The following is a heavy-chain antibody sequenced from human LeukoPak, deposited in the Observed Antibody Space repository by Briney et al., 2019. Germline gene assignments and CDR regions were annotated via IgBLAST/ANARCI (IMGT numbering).Heavy chain of an antibody. CDR3: ARGGSSWYRGWFDP. D-gene: IGHD6-13*01. J-gene: IGHJ5*02. V-gene: IGHV4-34*01. CDR1: GGSFSGYY. Sequence: SETPSLTCAVYGGSFSGYYWSWIRQPPGKGLEWIGEINHSGSTNYNPSLKSRVTISVDTSKNQFSLKLSSVTAADTAVYYCARGGSSWYRGWFDPWGQGTLVTVSS. CDR2: INHSGST.